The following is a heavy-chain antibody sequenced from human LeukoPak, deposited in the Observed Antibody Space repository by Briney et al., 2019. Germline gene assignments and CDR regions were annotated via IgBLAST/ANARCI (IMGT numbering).Heavy chain of an antibody. V-gene: IGHV3-23*01. Sequence: GGSLRLSCAASGFTFSNYAMNWVRQAPGKGLEWVSGISVSGGSTYYTDSVKGRFTISRDNSKNTLYLQMNSLRVEDTAVYYCVRDRGVNGFDPWGRGTLVTVSS. CDR2: ISVSGGST. J-gene: IGHJ5*02. D-gene: IGHD1-26*01. CDR1: GFTFSNYA. CDR3: VRDRGVNGFDP.